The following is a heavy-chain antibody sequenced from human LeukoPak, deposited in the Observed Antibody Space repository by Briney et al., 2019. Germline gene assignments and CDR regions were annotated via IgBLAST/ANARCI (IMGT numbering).Heavy chain of an antibody. CDR1: YVSINSYY. CDR2: LYYGGST. CDR3: ARREVGATSALSFQH. V-gene: IGHV4-59*01. Sequence: SETLSLTCSVSYVSINSYYWSWIRQPPGKGLEWIGFLYYGGSTRYNPSLESRVTISVDRSQIQFSLKLTSVTAADTAVYYCARREVGATSALSFQHWGQGTLVTVSS. D-gene: IGHD1-26*01. J-gene: IGHJ1*01.